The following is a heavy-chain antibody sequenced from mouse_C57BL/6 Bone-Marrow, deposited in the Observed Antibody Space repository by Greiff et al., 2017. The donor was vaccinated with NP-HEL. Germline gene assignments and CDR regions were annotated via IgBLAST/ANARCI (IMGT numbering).Heavy chain of an antibody. J-gene: IGHJ3*01. CDR1: GFTFSSYG. V-gene: IGHV5-6*01. D-gene: IGHD1-1*01. CDR3: ARPNYYGSSRQAWFAY. CDR2: ISSGGSYT. Sequence: EVKLMESGGDLVKPGGSLKLSCAASGFTFSSYGMSWVRQTPDKRLEWVATISSGGSYTYYPDSVKGRFTISRDNAKNTLYLQMSSLKSEDTAMYYCARPNYYGSSRQAWFAYWGQGTLVTVSS.